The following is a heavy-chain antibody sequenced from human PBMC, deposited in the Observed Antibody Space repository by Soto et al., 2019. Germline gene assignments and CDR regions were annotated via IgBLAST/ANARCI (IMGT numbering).Heavy chain of an antibody. CDR1: GFTFSSYA. CDR3: AREDYYDSSGFDYYFDY. Sequence: PGGSLRLSCVASGFTFSSYAMNWVRQAPGKGLEWVSTINSNGASTFYADSVKGRFTISRDNSKNTLYLQMNSLRAEDTAVYYCAREDYYDSSGFDYYFDYWGQGTLVTVSS. D-gene: IGHD3-22*01. V-gene: IGHV3-23*01. CDR2: INSNGAST. J-gene: IGHJ4*02.